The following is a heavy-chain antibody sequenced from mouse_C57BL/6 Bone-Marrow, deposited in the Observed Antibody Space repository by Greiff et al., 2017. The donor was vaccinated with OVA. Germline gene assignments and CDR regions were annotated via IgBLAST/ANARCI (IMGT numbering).Heavy chain of an antibody. CDR1: GYTFTSYW. V-gene: IGHV1-69*01. D-gene: IGHD2-2*01. J-gene: IGHJ3*01. CDR3: ASNGYGAC. Sequence: VQLQQPGAELVMPGASVKLSCKASGYTFTSYWMHWVKQRPGQGLEWIGEIDPSDSYTNYNQKFKGKSTLTVDKSSSTAYMQLSSLTSEDSAVYYCASNGYGACWGQGTLVTVSA. CDR2: IDPSDSYT.